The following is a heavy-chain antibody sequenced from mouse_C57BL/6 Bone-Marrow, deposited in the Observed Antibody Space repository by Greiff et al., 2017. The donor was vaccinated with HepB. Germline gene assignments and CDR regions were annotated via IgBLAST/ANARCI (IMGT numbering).Heavy chain of an antibody. V-gene: IGHV1-74*01. Sequence: VQLKQPGAELVKPGASVKVSCKASGYTFTSYWMHWVKQRPGQGLEWIGRIHPSDSDTNYNQKFKGKATLTVDKSSSTAYMQLSSLTSEDSAVYYCAIGDYGSSPAMDYWGQGTSVTVSS. CDR1: GYTFTSYW. J-gene: IGHJ4*01. D-gene: IGHD1-1*01. CDR2: IHPSDSDT. CDR3: AIGDYGSSPAMDY.